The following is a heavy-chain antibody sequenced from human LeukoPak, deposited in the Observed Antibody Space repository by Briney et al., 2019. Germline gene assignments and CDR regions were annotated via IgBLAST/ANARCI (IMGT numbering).Heavy chain of an antibody. V-gene: IGHV3-48*03. CDR2: ISSSGSTI. D-gene: IGHD2-15*01. CDR1: GFTFSSYE. J-gene: IGHJ3*02. CDR3: VRWYDAFDI. Sequence: GGSLRLSCAASGFTFSSYEMNWVRQAPGKGLEWVSYISSSGSTIYYADSVKGRFTISRDNAKNSLYLQMHSLRAEDTAVYYCVRWYDAFDIWGQGTIFTVSS.